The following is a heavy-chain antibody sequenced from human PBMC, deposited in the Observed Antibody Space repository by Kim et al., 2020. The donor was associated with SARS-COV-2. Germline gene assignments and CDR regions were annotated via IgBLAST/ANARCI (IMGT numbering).Heavy chain of an antibody. CDR1: GFTFSSYE. Sequence: GGSLRLSCAASGFTFSSYEMNWVRQAPGKGLEWVSYISSSGSTIYYADSVKGRFTISRDNAKNSLYLQMNSLRAEDTAVYYCAREWGGYSYGNYYYYGMDVWGQGTTVTVSS. CDR2: ISSSGSTI. D-gene: IGHD5-18*01. CDR3: AREWGGYSYGNYYYYGMDV. V-gene: IGHV3-48*03. J-gene: IGHJ6*02.